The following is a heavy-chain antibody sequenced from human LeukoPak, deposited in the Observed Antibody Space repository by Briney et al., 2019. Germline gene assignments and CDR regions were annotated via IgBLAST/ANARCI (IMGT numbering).Heavy chain of an antibody. CDR3: ARDDRVAHPDGYMDV. J-gene: IGHJ6*03. D-gene: IGHD5-12*01. CDR2: ISAYNGNT. CDR1: GYTFTSYG. V-gene: IGHV1-18*01. Sequence: GASVKVSCKASGYTFTSYGISWVRQAPGQGLEWMGWISAYNGNTNYAQKLQGRVTMTTDTSTSTAYMELRSLRSDDTAVYYCARDDRVAHPDGYMDVWGKGTTVTISS.